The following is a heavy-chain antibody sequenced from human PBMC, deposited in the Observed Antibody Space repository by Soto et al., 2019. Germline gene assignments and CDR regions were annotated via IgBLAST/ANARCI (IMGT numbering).Heavy chain of an antibody. J-gene: IGHJ5*02. CDR1: GFTFDDYA. CDR2: ISWNSGSI. CDR3: AKDDYGDYGWFDP. V-gene: IGHV3-9*01. Sequence: GGFLRLSCAASGFTFDDYAMHWVRQAPGKGLEWVSCISWNSGSIGYADSVKGRFTISRDNAKNSLYLQMNSLRAEDTALYYCAKDDYGDYGWFDPWGQGTLVTVSS. D-gene: IGHD4-17*01.